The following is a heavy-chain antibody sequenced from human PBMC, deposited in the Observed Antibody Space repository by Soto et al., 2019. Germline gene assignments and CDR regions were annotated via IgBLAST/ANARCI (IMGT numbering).Heavy chain of an antibody. V-gene: IGHV3-23*01. Sequence: EVQLLESGGGLVQPGGSLRLSCAASGFHFSAYAMSWVRQAPGKGLEWVSAISAGNYISYTDYVRGRCTISRDNSKNTVYLLLNSMRAEDTAIYQWTSAGGTCSGSKCYSSWFDSRAQGTPVTVSS. CDR3: TSAGGTCSGSKCYSSWFDS. CDR1: GFHFSAYA. D-gene: IGHD2-15*01. CDR2: ISAGNYI. J-gene: IGHJ5*01.